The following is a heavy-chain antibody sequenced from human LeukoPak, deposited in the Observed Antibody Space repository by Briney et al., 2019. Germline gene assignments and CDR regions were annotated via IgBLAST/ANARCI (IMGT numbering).Heavy chain of an antibody. CDR3: ASKLHYGMDV. CDR2: ISGSSNII. J-gene: IGHJ6*02. D-gene: IGHD4-23*01. CDR1: GFTFSSYS. V-gene: IGHV3-48*02. Sequence: PVGSLRLSCVPSGFTFSSYSMNWVRQAPGEGREWVSYISGSSNIIYYADSVKGRFSISRDTAKNSLYMQMTSLRDEDTAVYYCASKLHYGMDVWGQGTTVTVSS.